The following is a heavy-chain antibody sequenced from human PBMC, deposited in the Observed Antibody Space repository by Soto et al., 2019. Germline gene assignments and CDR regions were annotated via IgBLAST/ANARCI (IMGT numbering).Heavy chain of an antibody. J-gene: IGHJ4*02. CDR2: INHSGST. Sequence: LSLTCAVYGGSFSGYYWSWIRQPPGKGLEWIGEINHSGSTNYNPSLKSRVTISVDTSKNQFSLKLSSVTAADTAVYYCAREVYDSSGYYGDYWGQGTLVTVSS. D-gene: IGHD3-22*01. CDR3: AREVYDSSGYYGDY. V-gene: IGHV4-34*01. CDR1: GGSFSGYY.